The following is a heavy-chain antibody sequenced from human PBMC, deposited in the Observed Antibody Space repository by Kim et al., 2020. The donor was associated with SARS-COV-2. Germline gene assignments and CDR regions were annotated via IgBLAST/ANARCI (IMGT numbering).Heavy chain of an antibody. D-gene: IGHD2-2*01. CDR3: ARDSHDCSSTSCYVAPTHYYFDY. CDR2: ISSSSSYI. V-gene: IGHV3-21*01. Sequence: GGSLRLSCAASGFTFSSYSMNWVRQAPGKGLEWVSSISSSSSYIYYADSVKGRFTISRDNAKNSLYLQMNSLRAEDTAVYYCARDSHDCSSTSCYVAPTHYYFDYWGQGTLVTVSS. J-gene: IGHJ4*02. CDR1: GFTFSSYS.